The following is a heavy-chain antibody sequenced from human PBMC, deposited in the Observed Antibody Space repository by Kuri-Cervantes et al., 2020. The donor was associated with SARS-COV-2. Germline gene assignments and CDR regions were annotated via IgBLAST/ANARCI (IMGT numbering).Heavy chain of an antibody. Sequence: GGSLRLSCAASGFTFDDYAMHWVRQAPGKGLEWVSGISWNSGSIGYADSVKGRFTISRDNSKNTLYLQMNSLRDEDTAVYYCARVAATRNYYYYYMDVWGKGTTVTVSS. CDR1: GFTFDDYA. J-gene: IGHJ6*03. CDR2: ISWNSGSI. D-gene: IGHD5-12*01. V-gene: IGHV3-9*01. CDR3: ARVAATRNYYYYYMDV.